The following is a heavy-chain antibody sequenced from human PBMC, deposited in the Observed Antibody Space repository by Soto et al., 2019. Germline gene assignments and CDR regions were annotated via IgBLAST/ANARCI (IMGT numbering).Heavy chain of an antibody. CDR3: ARTLSGGFDY. J-gene: IGHJ4*02. V-gene: IGHV4-59*01. CDR2: IHNGRTT. Sequence: QVQLQESGPGLVKPLETLSLTCTVSGDSLTRNYWSWIRQSPGKGLEWLAFIHNGRTTNYNPSLVGRVSISVDTSKSQLSLNLNSVTAADTAVYYCARTLSGGFDYWGQGTLVTVSS. CDR1: GDSLTRNY.